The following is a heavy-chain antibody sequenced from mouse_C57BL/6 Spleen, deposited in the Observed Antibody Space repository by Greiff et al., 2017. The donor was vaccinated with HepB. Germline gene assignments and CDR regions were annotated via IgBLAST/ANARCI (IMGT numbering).Heavy chain of an antibody. J-gene: IGHJ3*01. CDR2: IYPGDGDT. CDR1: GYAFSSSW. CDR3: ARSGWGYYSPWFAY. V-gene: IGHV1-82*01. Sequence: QGQLQQSGPELVKPGASVKISCKASGYAFSSSWMNWVKQRPGKGLEWIGRIYPGDGDTNYNGKFKGKATLTADKSSSTAYMQLSSLTSEDSAVYFCARSGWGYYSPWFAYWGQGTLVTVSA. D-gene: IGHD1-1*01.